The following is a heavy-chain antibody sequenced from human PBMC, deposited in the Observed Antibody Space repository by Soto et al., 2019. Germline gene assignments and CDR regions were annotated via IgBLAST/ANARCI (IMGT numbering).Heavy chain of an antibody. CDR3: ARLGITMVRDPYYYYGMDV. V-gene: IGHV1-69*13. CDR1: GGTFSSYA. CDR2: IIPIFGTA. Sequence: SVKVSCKASGGTFSSYAISWVRQAPGQGLEWMGGIIPIFGTANYAQKFQGRVTITADESTSTAYMELSSLRSEDTAVYYCARLGITMVRDPYYYYGMDVWGQGTTVTVSS. J-gene: IGHJ6*02. D-gene: IGHD3-10*01.